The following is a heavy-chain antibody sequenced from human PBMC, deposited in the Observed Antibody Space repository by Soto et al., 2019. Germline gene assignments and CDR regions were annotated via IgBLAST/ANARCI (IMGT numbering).Heavy chain of an antibody. J-gene: IGHJ4*02. V-gene: IGHV3-23*01. D-gene: IGHD2-2*01. Sequence: PCWSIALPCAASGFAFSSYAMSWVRQAPGRGLEWVSGISGSGGSTHYADSVKGRFTISRDNSKNTLYLQMNSLRAEDTAVYYCAKVAYHFASSTFSYAGPCYFDYWGQGTLVTVSS. CDR1: GFAFSSYA. CDR2: ISGSGGST. CDR3: AKVAYHFASSTFSYAGPCYFDY.